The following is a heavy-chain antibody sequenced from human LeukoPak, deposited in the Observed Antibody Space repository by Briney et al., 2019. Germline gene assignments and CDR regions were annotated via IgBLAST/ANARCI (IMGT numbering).Heavy chain of an antibody. CDR3: AKENVYDYVWGSYQYYFDY. CDR2: ISGSGGST. J-gene: IGHJ4*02. Sequence: GGSLRLSCAASGFTFSSYAMSWVRQAPGKGLEWVSAISGSGGSTYYADSVKGRFTISRDNSKNTLYLQMNSLRAEDTAVYYCAKENVYDYVWGSYQYYFDYWGQGTLVTVSS. V-gene: IGHV3-23*01. D-gene: IGHD3-16*02. CDR1: GFTFSSYA.